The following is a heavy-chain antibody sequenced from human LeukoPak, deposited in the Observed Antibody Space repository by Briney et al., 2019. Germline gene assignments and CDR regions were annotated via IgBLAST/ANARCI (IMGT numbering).Heavy chain of an antibody. J-gene: IGHJ4*02. CDR2: ISSSGSTI. CDR1: GFTFSSYE. D-gene: IGHD3-9*01. Sequence: GGSLRLSCAASGFTFSSYEMNWVRQDPGKGLEWVSYISSSGSTIYYADSVKGRFTISRDNAKNSLYLQMNSLRAEDTAVYYCARDREDILTGHYYFDYWGQGTLVTVSS. CDR3: ARDREDILTGHYYFDY. V-gene: IGHV3-48*03.